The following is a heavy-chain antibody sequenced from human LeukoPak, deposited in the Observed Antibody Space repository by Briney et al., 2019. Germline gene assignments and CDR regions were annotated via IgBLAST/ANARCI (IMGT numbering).Heavy chain of an antibody. Sequence: PSETLSLTCTVSGGSISSYYWSWLRQPPGKGLEWIGYIYYSGSTNYNPSLKSRVTISVDTSKNQFSLKLSSVTAADTAVYYCARARTANYDILTGYYPMSYYFDYWGQGTLVTVSS. CDR2: IYYSGST. D-gene: IGHD3-9*01. V-gene: IGHV4-59*01. J-gene: IGHJ4*02. CDR3: ARARTANYDILTGYYPMSYYFDY. CDR1: GGSISSYY.